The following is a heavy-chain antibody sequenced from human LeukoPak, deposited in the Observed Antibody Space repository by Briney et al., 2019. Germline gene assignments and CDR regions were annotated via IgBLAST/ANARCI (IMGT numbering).Heavy chain of an antibody. Sequence: PSETLSLTCNVSGASISGSDYNWSWLRQPPGKGLEWIASIFHSGTIYNNPSLKSRTLISVDTSKNQFSLRLTSVTAADTAVYFCATLDNSFDHWGQGTLVTVSS. CDR3: ATLDNSFDH. CDR2: IFHSGTI. V-gene: IGHV4-30-4*08. CDR1: GASISGSDYN. J-gene: IGHJ5*02.